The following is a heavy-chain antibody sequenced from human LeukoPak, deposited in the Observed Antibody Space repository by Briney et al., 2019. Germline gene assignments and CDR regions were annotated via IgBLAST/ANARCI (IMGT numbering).Heavy chain of an antibody. V-gene: IGHV3-30*03. CDR2: ISYDGISK. CDR3: ARDGDQRDEYFQH. Sequence: GGSLRLSCAASGFTLSTNSMHWVRQAPGKGLEWLAVISYDGISKYYADSVKGRFTISRDSSKNTVYLQMNSLRLEDTAVYSCARDGDQRDEYFQHWGQGTLVTVSS. CDR1: GFTLSTNS. D-gene: IGHD6-25*01. J-gene: IGHJ1*01.